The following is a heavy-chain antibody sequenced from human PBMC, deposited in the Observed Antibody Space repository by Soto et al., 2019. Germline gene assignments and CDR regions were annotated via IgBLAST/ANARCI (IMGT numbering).Heavy chain of an antibody. J-gene: IGHJ6*02. CDR1: GYTFTSYD. Sequence: QVQLVQSGAEVKKPGASVKVSCKASGYTFTSYDINWVRQATGQGLEWMGWMNPNSGNTGYAQKFQGRVTMTRNTSISTAYMELSSLRSEDTAVYYCAIPLQYFDWLGTYYGMDVWGQGTTVTVSS. CDR3: AIPLQYFDWLGTYYGMDV. CDR2: MNPNSGNT. V-gene: IGHV1-8*01. D-gene: IGHD3-9*01.